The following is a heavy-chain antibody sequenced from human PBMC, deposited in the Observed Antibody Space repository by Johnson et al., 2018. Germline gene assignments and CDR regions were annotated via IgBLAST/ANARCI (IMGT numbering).Heavy chain of an antibody. J-gene: IGHJ2*01. CDR1: GFTFGDYS. CDR2: IRNKASGGTT. Sequence: QLVESGGGLVQPGRSLRLSCTTSGFTFGDYSMSWFRQAPGKGLEWVGFIRNKASGGTTDYAASVKGRFTISRDDSKSIAYLQINSLKTEDTAMYYCTRSPSYARPPHYWYFDLWGRGTLVTVSS. CDR3: TRSPSYARPPHYWYFDL. D-gene: IGHD2/OR15-2a*01. V-gene: IGHV3-49*03.